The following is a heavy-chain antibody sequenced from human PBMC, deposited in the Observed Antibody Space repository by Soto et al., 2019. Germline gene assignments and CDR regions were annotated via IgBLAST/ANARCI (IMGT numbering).Heavy chain of an antibody. D-gene: IGHD3-22*01. CDR1: GGSISSYY. J-gene: IGHJ4*02. CDR2: IYYTGST. CDR3: ARVDSSGSYFDY. V-gene: IGHV4-59*01. Sequence: PSETLSLTYTVSGGSISSYYWSLFRLPPGKGLEWIAYIYYTGSTNYNPSLKSRVTLSADTSKNQFSLKLISVTAADTAMYYCARVDSSGSYFDYWGQGTLVTVS.